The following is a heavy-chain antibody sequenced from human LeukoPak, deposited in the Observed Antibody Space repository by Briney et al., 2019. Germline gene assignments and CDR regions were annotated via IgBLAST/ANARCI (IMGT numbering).Heavy chain of an antibody. CDR2: FYRGDNT. V-gene: IGHV3-53*01. CDR3: AGGYYFDY. D-gene: IGHD3-22*01. J-gene: IGHJ4*02. CDR1: GFTVSGNY. Sequence: PGGSLRLSCAASGFTVSGNYMNWVRLAPGKGLEWVSLFYRGDNTYYADSVKGRFTISRDNSKSTLYLQMNSLRAEDTAVYYCAGGYYFDYWGQGTLVTVSS.